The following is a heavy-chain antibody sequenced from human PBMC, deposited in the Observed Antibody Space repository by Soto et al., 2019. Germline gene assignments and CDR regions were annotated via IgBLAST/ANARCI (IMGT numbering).Heavy chain of an antibody. V-gene: IGHV1-69*01. J-gene: IGHJ4*02. Sequence: QVQLVQSGAEVQKPGSSVKVSCKASGGTFSSYAISWVRQAPGQGLEWMGGFIPIFGTANYAQKFQGRVTIAADESTSTAYMELSSLRSEDTAVYYCARTVNTAMGRVATITSYSFDYWGQGTLVTVSS. CDR2: FIPIFGTA. CDR3: ARTVNTAMGRVATITSYSFDY. D-gene: IGHD5-12*01. CDR1: GGTFSSYA.